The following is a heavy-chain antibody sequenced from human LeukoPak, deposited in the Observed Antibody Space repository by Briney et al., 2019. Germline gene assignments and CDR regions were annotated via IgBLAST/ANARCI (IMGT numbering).Heavy chain of an antibody. D-gene: IGHD2-2*01. J-gene: IGHJ3*02. CDR2: IIPIFGTA. V-gene: IGHV1-69*01. CDR1: GGTFSSYA. CDR3: ARDRCGSTSCSLHDAFDI. Sequence: SVKVSCKASGGTFSSYAISWVRQAPGQGLERMGGIIPIFGTANYAQKFQGRVTITADESTSTAYMELSSLRSEDTAVYYCARDRCGSTSCSLHDAFDIWGQGTMVTVSS.